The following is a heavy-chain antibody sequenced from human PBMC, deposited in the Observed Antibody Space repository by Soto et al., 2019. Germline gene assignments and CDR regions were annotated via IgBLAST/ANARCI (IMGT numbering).Heavy chain of an antibody. Sequence: SVKVSCKASGGTFSSYAISWVRQAPGQGLEWMGGIIPIFGTANYAQKFQGRVTITADESTSTAYMELSSLRSGDTAVYYCARRHAHYDFWSGYYNYYYYGMDVWGQGTTVTVSS. V-gene: IGHV1-69*13. CDR1: GGTFSSYA. J-gene: IGHJ6*02. D-gene: IGHD3-3*01. CDR2: IIPIFGTA. CDR3: ARRHAHYDFWSGYYNYYYYGMDV.